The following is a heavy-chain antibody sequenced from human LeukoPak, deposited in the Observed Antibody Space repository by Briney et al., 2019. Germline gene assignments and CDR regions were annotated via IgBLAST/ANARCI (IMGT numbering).Heavy chain of an antibody. CDR3: AKDGALWEDY. D-gene: IGHD1-26*01. CDR2: IRYDGSNK. J-gene: IGHJ4*02. V-gene: IGHV3-30*02. CDR1: GFTFSSYG. Sequence: GGSLRLSCAASGFTFSSYGMHWVRQAPGKGLEWVAFIRYDGSNKYYAASVKGRFTISRDNSKNTLYLQMNSLRAEDTAVYYCAKDGALWEDYWGQGTLVTVSS.